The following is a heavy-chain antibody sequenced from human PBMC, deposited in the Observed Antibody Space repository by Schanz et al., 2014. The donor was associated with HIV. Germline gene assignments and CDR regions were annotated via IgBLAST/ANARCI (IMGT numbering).Heavy chain of an antibody. Sequence: VQLLESGGGLVQPGGSLRLSCAASGFTFSSYAMHWVRQAPDRGLEWVAVISYDGSHQYYADSVKGRFAISREDSKNTVHLQMDSLRPEDTAVYYCAREGESSGRAGLFDLWGQGAMVTVSS. CDR3: AREGESSGRAGLFDL. D-gene: IGHD6-19*01. CDR2: ISYDGSHQ. CDR1: GFTFSSYA. V-gene: IGHV3-30*03. J-gene: IGHJ3*01.